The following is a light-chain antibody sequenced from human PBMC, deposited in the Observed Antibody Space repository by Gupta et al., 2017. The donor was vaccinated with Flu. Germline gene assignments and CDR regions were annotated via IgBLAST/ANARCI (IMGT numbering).Light chain of an antibody. CDR3: ATWDDGLNALV. J-gene: IGLJ2*01. CDR2: SNN. Sequence: QSVLPQPASASVSPVQRVTISCSGSNSNVGSNSVNWYQQLPGTAPKLLLYSNNQRPSGVPHRFSGSNSGTSASLAISGLQSEDEADYSCATWDDGLNALVFGGGTKLTVL. V-gene: IGLV1-44*01. CDR1: NSNVGSNS.